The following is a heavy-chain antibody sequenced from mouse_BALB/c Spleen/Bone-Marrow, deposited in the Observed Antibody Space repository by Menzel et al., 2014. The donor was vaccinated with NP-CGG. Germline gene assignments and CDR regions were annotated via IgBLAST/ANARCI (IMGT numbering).Heavy chain of an antibody. CDR2: IDPSSGYT. Sequence: QVQLQQSGAELARPGASVKMSCKASGHTFTSYTMHWVKQRPGQGLEWIGYIDPSSGYTNYNQKFKDKATLTADKSSSTAYMQLSSLTSEDSADYYCAYGNYGYAMDYWGQGTSVTVSS. V-gene: IGHV1-4*01. CDR1: GHTFTSYT. CDR3: AYGNYGYAMDY. D-gene: IGHD2-10*02. J-gene: IGHJ4*01.